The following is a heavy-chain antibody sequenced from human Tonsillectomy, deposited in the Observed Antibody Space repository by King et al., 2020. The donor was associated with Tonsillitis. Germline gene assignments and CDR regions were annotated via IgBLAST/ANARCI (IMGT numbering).Heavy chain of an antibody. J-gene: IGHJ4*02. CDR2: IYPGDSDT. D-gene: IGHD2-2*01. CDR1: GYRFTTYW. Sequence: VQLVESGAEVKKPGESLKISCKGSGYRFTTYWIGWVRQMPGKGLEWMGIIYPGDSDTKYSPSFQCQVTISVDKSISTAYLQWSSLKASDTAMYYCARPSTSINYFDYWGQGTLVTVSS. CDR3: ARPSTSINYFDY. V-gene: IGHV5-51*01.